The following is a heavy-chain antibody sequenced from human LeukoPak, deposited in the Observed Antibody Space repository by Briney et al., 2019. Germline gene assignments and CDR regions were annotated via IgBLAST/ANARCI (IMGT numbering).Heavy chain of an antibody. V-gene: IGHV1-69*04. CDR3: ARDLGGSGRTTIFGVVPYYYYGMDV. CDR2: IIPIFGIA. Sequence: ASVKVTCKASGGTFSSYAISWVRQAPGQGLEWMGRIIPIFGIANYAQKFQGRVTITADKSTSTAYMELSSLRSEDTAVYYCARDLGGSGRTTIFGVVPYYYYGMDVWGQGTTVTVSS. CDR1: GGTFSSYA. J-gene: IGHJ6*02. D-gene: IGHD3-3*01.